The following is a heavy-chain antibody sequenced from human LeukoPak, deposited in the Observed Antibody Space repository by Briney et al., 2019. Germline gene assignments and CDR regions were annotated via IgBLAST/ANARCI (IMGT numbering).Heavy chain of an antibody. D-gene: IGHD4-17*01. V-gene: IGHV5-51*01. CDR1: GYSFTSYW. CDR3: ARRPHDYGDSLDY. J-gene: IGHJ4*02. CDR2: IYPGDSDT. Sequence: GESLKISCKGCGYSFTSYWIGWVRQMPGKGLEWMGLIYPGDSDTRYSPSFQGQVTISADKSISTAYLQWSSLKASDTAMYYCARRPHDYGDSLDYWGQGTLVTVSS.